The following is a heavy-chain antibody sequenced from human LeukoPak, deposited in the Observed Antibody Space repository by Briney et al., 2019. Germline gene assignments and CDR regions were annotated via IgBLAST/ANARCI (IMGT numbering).Heavy chain of an antibody. CDR2: IDTNTGNP. CDR3: ARRYSGYDGFSYYYYYYYMDV. V-gene: IGHV7-4-1*02. CDR1: GYTFTSYA. Sequence: ASVKVSCKASGYTFTSYAMNWVRQAPGQGLEWMGWIDTNTGNPTYAQGFTGRFVFSLDTSVSTAYLQISSLKAEDTAVYYCARRYSGYDGFSYYYYYYYMDVWGKGTTVTVSS. J-gene: IGHJ6*03. D-gene: IGHD5-12*01.